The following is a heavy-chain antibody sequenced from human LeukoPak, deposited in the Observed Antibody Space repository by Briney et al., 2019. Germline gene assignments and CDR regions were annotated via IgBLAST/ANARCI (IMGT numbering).Heavy chain of an antibody. Sequence: ASVKVSCKASGYTFTSYGISWVRQAPGQGLEWMGWISAYNGNTNYAQKLQGRVTMTTDTSTSTAYMELRSLRSDDTAVYYCARDGARHGIAARPDCWGQGTLVTVSS. CDR2: ISAYNGNT. CDR1: GYTFTSYG. J-gene: IGHJ4*02. CDR3: ARDGARHGIAARPDC. V-gene: IGHV1-18*01. D-gene: IGHD6-6*01.